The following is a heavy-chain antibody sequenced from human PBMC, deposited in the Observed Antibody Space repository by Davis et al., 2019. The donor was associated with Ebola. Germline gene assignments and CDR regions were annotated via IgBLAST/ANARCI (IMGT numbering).Heavy chain of an antibody. CDR1: GFTLSSYA. CDR2: ISYDGSNK. V-gene: IGHV3-30-3*01. D-gene: IGHD4-17*01. Sequence: PAGSLTLSCLASGFTLSSYAMQSVRQAPCKGLEWVAVISYDGSNKYYADSVKGRFTISRDNSKNTLYLQMNSLRAEDTAVYYCARATGLDVWGKGTTVTVSS. J-gene: IGHJ6*04. CDR3: ARATGLDV.